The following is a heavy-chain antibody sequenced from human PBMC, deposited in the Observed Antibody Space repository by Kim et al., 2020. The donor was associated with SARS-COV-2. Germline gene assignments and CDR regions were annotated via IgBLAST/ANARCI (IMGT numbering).Heavy chain of an antibody. J-gene: IGHJ5*02. Sequence: GGSLRLSCAASGFTFTSYSMSWVRQAPGKGLEWVANIKQDGSEKYYVDSVKGRFTISRDNAEMSVYLQMNSLRVEDTAIYYCARLGGALAHWGQGTLVTVSS. D-gene: IGHD3-10*01. V-gene: IGHV3-7*01. CDR1: GFTFTSYS. CDR2: IKQDGSEK. CDR3: ARLGGALAH.